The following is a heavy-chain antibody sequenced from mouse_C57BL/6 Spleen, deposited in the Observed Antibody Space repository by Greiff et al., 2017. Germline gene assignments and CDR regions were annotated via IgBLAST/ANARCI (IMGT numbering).Heavy chain of an antibody. CDR1: GFNIKDDY. Sequence: VQLQQSGAELVRPWASVKLSYTASGFNIKDDYMHWLKQRLEQGLEWCGWIDPENGDTEYASEFQDKDTITVDTSSNTAYLQLSSLTSEDTAVYYSTNRNSPYYYGSSTAWFAYWGQGTLVTVSA. D-gene: IGHD1-1*01. CDR2: IDPENGDT. J-gene: IGHJ3*01. V-gene: IGHV14-4*01. CDR3: TNRNSPYYYGSSTAWFAY.